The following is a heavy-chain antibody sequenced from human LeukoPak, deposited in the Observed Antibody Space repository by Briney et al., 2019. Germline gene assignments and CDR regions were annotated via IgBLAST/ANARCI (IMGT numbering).Heavy chain of an antibody. D-gene: IGHD2-15*01. J-gene: IGHJ3*02. CDR1: GFTFSSYD. V-gene: IGHV3-13*01. Sequence: GGSLRLSCAASGFTFSSYDMHWVRQAPGEGLEWVSGIGTAGDTYYSGSIKGRFTFSRENAKNSLFLQMNGLRVGDTAVYYCARGSYCSGGACSPVGAFDIWGQGTVVTVSS. CDR2: IGTAGDT. CDR3: ARGSYCSGGACSPVGAFDI.